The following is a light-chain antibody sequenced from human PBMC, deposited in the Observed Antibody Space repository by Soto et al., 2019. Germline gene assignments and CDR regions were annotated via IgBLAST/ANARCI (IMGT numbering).Light chain of an antibody. CDR1: QDIRKD. CDR3: QQYNNWPPIT. Sequence: IQMTQSPSSLSASLGDRVTITCRASQDIRKDLAWYQQKPGKAPKLLIYGASSVQSGVPLRFSGSGSGTEFTLTISSLQSEDFAVYYCQQYNNWPPITFGQGTRLEI. CDR2: GAS. J-gene: IGKJ5*01. V-gene: IGKV1-17*01.